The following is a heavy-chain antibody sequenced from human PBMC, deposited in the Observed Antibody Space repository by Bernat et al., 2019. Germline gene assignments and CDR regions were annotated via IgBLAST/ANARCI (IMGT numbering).Heavy chain of an antibody. CDR2: INSDGTVI. CDR1: GFTFSSYW. D-gene: IGHD3-22*01. J-gene: IGHJ4*02. Sequence: EAQLVESGGGLVQPGGSLRLSCAVSGFTFSSYWMLWVRQAPGKGLVWVSRINSDGTVISYADSVKGRCTISRDNAKNMLYLQMNSLRAEDTAVYYCARGDIYESSGYYSDYWGQGTLVTVSS. CDR3: ARGDIYESSGYYSDY. V-gene: IGHV3-74*01.